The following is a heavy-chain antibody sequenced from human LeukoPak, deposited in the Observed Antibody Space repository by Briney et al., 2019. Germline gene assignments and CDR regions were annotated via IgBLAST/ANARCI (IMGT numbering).Heavy chain of an antibody. Sequence: SETLSLTCAVYGGSFSGYYWSWIRQPPGKGLEWIGEINHSGSTNYNPSLKSRVTISVDTSKNQFSLKLSSVTAADTAVYYCARVRGYSYGYSRYYYYYMDVWGKGTTVTVSS. D-gene: IGHD5-18*01. V-gene: IGHV4-34*01. J-gene: IGHJ6*03. CDR1: GGSFSGYY. CDR2: INHSGST. CDR3: ARVRGYSYGYSRYYYYYMDV.